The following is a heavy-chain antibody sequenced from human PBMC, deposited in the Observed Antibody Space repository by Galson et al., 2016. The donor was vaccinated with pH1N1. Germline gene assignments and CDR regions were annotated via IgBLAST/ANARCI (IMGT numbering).Heavy chain of an antibody. Sequence: TLPLTCSVFGDSMSIYYWTWIRQSPGKGLEWIGNVHESGSTNYSPSLKSRITISVDTSKNQFSLNLNSVTAADTAVYYCARGGRYCGGYCYSHWFESWGQGTLVTVSS. J-gene: IGHJ5*01. V-gene: IGHV4-59*01. D-gene: IGHD2-21*02. CDR3: ARGGRYCGGYCYSHWFES. CDR2: VHESGST. CDR1: GDSMSIYY.